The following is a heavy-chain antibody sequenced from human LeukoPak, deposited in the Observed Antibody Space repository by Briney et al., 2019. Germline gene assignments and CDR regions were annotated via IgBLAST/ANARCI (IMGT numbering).Heavy chain of an antibody. CDR3: ARGAGDY. CDR1: DGSVSSGSFY. Sequence: SETLSLTCTVSDGSVSSGSFYWSWIRQPPGKGLEWIGYIYYTGSTNYNPSLKSRVTISVDTSKNQFSLKLSSVTAADTAVYYCARGAGDYWGQGTLVTVSS. V-gene: IGHV4-61*01. D-gene: IGHD3-10*01. J-gene: IGHJ4*02. CDR2: IYYTGST.